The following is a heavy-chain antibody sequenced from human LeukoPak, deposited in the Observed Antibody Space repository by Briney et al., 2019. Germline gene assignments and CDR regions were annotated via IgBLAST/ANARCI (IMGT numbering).Heavy chain of an antibody. CDR3: ARGGNYYDSSGYYKY. CDR2: IIPIFGTA. D-gene: IGHD3-22*01. Sequence: ASVKVSCKASGGTFSSYAISWVRQAPGQGLEWMGGIIPIFGTANYAQKFQGRVTITADESTSTAYMELSSLRSENTAVYYCARGGNYYDSSGYYKYWGQGTLVTVSS. CDR1: GGTFSSYA. J-gene: IGHJ4*02. V-gene: IGHV1-69*13.